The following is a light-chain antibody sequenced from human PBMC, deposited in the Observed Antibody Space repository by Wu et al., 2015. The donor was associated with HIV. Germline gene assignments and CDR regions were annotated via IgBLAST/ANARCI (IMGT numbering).Light chain of an antibody. V-gene: IGKV3-20*01. CDR1: QIVTSSY. J-gene: IGKJ2*01. CDR3: QQYDDSPYT. CDR2: DAS. Sequence: EIVLTQSPGTLSLSPGERAILSCRASQIVTSSYLAWYQQKPGQAPRLLIYDASSRATGIPDRFSGSGSGRDFTLTISRLEPEDFAVYYCQQYDDSPYTFGQGTKLEIK.